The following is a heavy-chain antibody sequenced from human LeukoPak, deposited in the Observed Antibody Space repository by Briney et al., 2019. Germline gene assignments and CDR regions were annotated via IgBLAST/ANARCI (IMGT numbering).Heavy chain of an antibody. V-gene: IGHV3-7*01. CDR2: IKQDGSEK. CDR3: AKLRPGIAVAGRGFFDY. Sequence: PGGSLRLSCAASGFTFSSYWMSWVRQAPGKGLEWVANIKQDGSEKYYVDSVKGRFTISRDNAKNSLYLQMNSLRAEDTAVYYCAKLRPGIAVAGRGFFDYWGQGTLVTVSS. D-gene: IGHD6-19*01. J-gene: IGHJ4*02. CDR1: GFTFSSYW.